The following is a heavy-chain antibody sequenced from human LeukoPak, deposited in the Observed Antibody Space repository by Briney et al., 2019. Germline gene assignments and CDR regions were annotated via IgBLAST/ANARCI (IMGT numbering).Heavy chain of an antibody. CDR1: GFTFSSYE. J-gene: IGHJ4*02. D-gene: IGHD5-12*01. CDR2: ISSSGSTI. Sequence: PGGSLRLSCAASGFTFSSYEMNWVRQAPGKGLEWVSYISSSGSTIYYADSVKGRLTISRDNAKNSLYLQMNSLRAEDTAVYYCARDVYSGYFDYWGQGTLVTVSS. CDR3: ARDVYSGYFDY. V-gene: IGHV3-48*03.